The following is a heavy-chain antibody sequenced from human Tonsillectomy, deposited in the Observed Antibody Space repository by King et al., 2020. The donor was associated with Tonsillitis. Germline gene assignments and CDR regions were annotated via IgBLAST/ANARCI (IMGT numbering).Heavy chain of an antibody. CDR2: ISWNSGSI. J-gene: IGHJ3*02. Sequence: VQLVESGGGLVQPGRSLRLSCAASGFTFDDYAMHWVRQAPGKGLEWVSGISWNSGSIGYADSVKGRFTISRDNAKNSLYLQMNSLRAEDTALYYCAKDSRHYVGAFDIWGQGTMVTVSS. CDR3: AKDSRHYVGAFDI. CDR1: GFTFDDYA. V-gene: IGHV3-9*01. D-gene: IGHD3-10*02.